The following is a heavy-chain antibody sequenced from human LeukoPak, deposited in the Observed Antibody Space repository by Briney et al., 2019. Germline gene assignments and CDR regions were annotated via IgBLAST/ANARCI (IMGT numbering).Heavy chain of an antibody. CDR1: GFTFSSYS. Sequence: PGGSLRLSCAASGFTFSSYSMNWVRQAPGKGLEWVSYISSSSSTIYYADSVKGRFTISRDNAKNSLYLQMNSLRDEDTAVYYRARDQIQLWLARFDYWGQGTLVTVSS. D-gene: IGHD5-18*01. J-gene: IGHJ4*02. CDR2: ISSSSSTI. CDR3: ARDQIQLWLARFDY. V-gene: IGHV3-48*02.